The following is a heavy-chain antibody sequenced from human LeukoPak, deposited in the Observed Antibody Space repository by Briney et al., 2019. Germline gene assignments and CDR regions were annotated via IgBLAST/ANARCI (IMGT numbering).Heavy chain of an antibody. CDR3: ARASPNNYDYYYYGMDV. Sequence: GGSLRLSCAASGFTFSSYAMHWVRQAPGKGLEWVAVISYDGSNKYYADSVKGRFTISRDNSKNTLYLQMNSLRAEDTAVYYCARASPNNYDYYYYGMDVWGQGTTVTVPS. D-gene: IGHD4-11*01. CDR1: GFTFSSYA. CDR2: ISYDGSNK. V-gene: IGHV3-30-3*01. J-gene: IGHJ6*02.